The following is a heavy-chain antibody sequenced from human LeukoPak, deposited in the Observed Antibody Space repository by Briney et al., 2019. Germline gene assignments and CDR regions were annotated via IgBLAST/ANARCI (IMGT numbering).Heavy chain of an antibody. V-gene: IGHV3-23*01. Sequence: GGSLRLSCAASGFTFSSYAMSWVRQAPGKGLEWVSAISGSGGSTYYADSVKGRFTISRDNSKNTLYLQMNSLRAEDTAVYYRAKDHSARKKLEGIDYWGQGTLVTVSS. CDR2: ISGSGGST. CDR1: GFTFSSYA. CDR3: AKDHSARKKLEGIDY. J-gene: IGHJ4*02. D-gene: IGHD1-1*01.